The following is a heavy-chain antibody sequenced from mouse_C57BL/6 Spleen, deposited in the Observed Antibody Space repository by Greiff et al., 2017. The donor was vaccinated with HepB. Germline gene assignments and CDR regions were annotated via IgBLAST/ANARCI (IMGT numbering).Heavy chain of an antibody. CDR3: ASITTVVALDY. Sequence: VQLQQSGPELVKPGASVKMSCKASGYTFTDYNMHWVKQSHGKSLEWIGYINPNNGGTSYNQKFKGKATLTVNKSSSTAYMELRSLTSEDSAVYYCASITTVVALDYWGQGTTLTVSS. D-gene: IGHD1-1*01. CDR1: GYTFTDYN. V-gene: IGHV1-22*01. J-gene: IGHJ2*01. CDR2: INPNNGGT.